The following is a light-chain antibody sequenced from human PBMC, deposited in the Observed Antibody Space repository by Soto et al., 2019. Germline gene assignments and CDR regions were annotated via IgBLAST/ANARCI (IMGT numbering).Light chain of an antibody. J-gene: IGKJ3*01. Sequence: EIVLTQSPATLSLSPGERATLSCRASQSVGRYLTWYQQRVGQAPRLLIYAASNRAAGIPARFSGSGSGTDFTLTISSLKPEDFAVYYCQHRDNWPPAFTFGPGTKVDV. CDR3: QHRDNWPPAFT. CDR2: AAS. CDR1: QSVGRY. V-gene: IGKV3-11*01.